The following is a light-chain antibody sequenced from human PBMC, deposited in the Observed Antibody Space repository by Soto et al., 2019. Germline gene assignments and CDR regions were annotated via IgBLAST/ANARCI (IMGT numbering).Light chain of an antibody. CDR1: QPVSDK. J-gene: IGKJ5*01. CDR3: QQYDHWPLT. Sequence: VVMKQSPATLSVTQGEGATLSCWASQPVSDKLAWYQHKPGQAPRLLIYGASARALGVPARFSGSGSGTEFTFTVTSPQSDDFAVYYCQQYDHWPLTFGQGRLLEVK. CDR2: GAS. V-gene: IGKV3-15*01.